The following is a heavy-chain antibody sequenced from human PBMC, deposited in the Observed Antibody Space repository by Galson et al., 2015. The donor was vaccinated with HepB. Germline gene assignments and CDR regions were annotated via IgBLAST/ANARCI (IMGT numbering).Heavy chain of an antibody. CDR1: GFTFSSYA. Sequence: SLRLSCAASGFTFSSYAMHWVRQAPGKGLEWVAVISYDGSNKYYADSVKGRFTISRDNSKNTLYLQMNSLRAEDTAVYYCARTLDYGDYDGNYYYYGMDVWGQGTTVTVSS. CDR2: ISYDGSNK. J-gene: IGHJ6*02. CDR3: ARTLDYGDYDGNYYYYGMDV. V-gene: IGHV3-30-3*01. D-gene: IGHD4-17*01.